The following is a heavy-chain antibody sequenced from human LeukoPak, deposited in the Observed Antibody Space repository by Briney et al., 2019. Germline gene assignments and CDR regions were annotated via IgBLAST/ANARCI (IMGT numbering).Heavy chain of an antibody. D-gene: IGHD4/OR15-4a*01. Sequence: GGSLRLSCAASGFTVSSNYMSWVRQAPGKGLEWVSSISGGSNYIYYADSVKGRFTISRDNAKTSLYLQMNTLRAEDTAVYYCARASRAPGDFDYWGQGTLVTVSS. CDR3: ARASRAPGDFDY. CDR1: GFTVSSNY. V-gene: IGHV3-21*01. J-gene: IGHJ4*02. CDR2: ISGGSNYI.